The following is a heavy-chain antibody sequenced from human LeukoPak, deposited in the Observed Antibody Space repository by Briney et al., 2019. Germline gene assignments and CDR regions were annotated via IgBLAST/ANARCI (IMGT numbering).Heavy chain of an antibody. CDR1: GFTFSSYA. J-gene: IGHJ4*02. CDR2: ISGSGGST. V-gene: IGHV3-23*01. D-gene: IGHD3-16*02. CDR3: AKGGSDYIWGSYRPFEY. Sequence: PGGSLRLSCAASGFTFSSYAMSWVRQAPGKGLEWVSAISGSGGSTYYADSVKGRFTISRDNSKNTLYLQMNSLRAEDTAVYFCAKGGSDYIWGSYRPFEYWGRGTLVTVSS.